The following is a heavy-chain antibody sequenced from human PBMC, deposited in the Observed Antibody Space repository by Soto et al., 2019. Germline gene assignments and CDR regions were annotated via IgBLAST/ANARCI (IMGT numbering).Heavy chain of an antibody. CDR1: GYTFTSYG. D-gene: IGHD4-17*01. Sequence: QVQLVQSGAEVKKPGASVKVSCKASGYTFTSYGISWVRQAPGQGLEWMGWISAYNGNTKYAQRLQVRVTMTTDISTSTAYMELRSLRSEDTAVYYCARGMTTVTTDNFDYWGQGTLVSVSS. CDR3: ARGMTTVTTDNFDY. CDR2: ISAYNGNT. J-gene: IGHJ4*02. V-gene: IGHV1-18*01.